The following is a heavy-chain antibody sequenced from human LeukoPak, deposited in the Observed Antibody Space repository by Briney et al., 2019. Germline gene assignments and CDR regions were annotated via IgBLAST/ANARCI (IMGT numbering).Heavy chain of an antibody. Sequence: GASVKVSCKASGGTFSSYAISWVRQAPGQGLEWMGGIIPIFGTANYAQKFQGRVTITADESTSTAYMELSSLRSEDTAVYYCARGNLNTELYYYYGMDVWGQGTTVTVSS. CDR3: ARGNLNTELYYYYGMDV. CDR1: GGTFSSYA. D-gene: IGHD5-18*01. V-gene: IGHV1-69*13. J-gene: IGHJ6*02. CDR2: IIPIFGTA.